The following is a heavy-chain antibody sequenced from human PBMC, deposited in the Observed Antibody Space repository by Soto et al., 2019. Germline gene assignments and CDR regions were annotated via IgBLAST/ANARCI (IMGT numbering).Heavy chain of an antibody. CDR1: GYTFTSYG. CDR3: ARANAGSSSGGAWPYWFAP. V-gene: IGHV1-18*01. CDR2: ISTYNGNT. Sequence: QVQLVQSGAEVKKPGASVKVSCKTSGYTFTSYGVSWVRQAPGQGLEWMGWISTYNGNTNYAQKFQGRVTMPTDAPTTTAYMQRRSRRPDNTPVYYCARANAGSSSGGAWPYWFAPWGQGTPVTVSS. D-gene: IGHD2-15*01. J-gene: IGHJ5*02.